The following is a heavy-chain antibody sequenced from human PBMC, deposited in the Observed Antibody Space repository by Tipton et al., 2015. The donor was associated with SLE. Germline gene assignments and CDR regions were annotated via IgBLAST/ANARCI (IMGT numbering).Heavy chain of an antibody. CDR2: IYYSGST. V-gene: IGHV4-61*01. CDR3: TRGHGARYYFDF. J-gene: IGHJ4*02. D-gene: IGHD4/OR15-4a*01. CDR1: GGSISSGSYY. Sequence: LRLSCTVSGGSISSGSYYWSWIRQPPGKGLELIGYIYYSGSTNYNPSLKSRVTISVDTSKNQFSLKLTSVTAADTAVYYCTRGHGARYYFDFWGQGTLVTVSS.